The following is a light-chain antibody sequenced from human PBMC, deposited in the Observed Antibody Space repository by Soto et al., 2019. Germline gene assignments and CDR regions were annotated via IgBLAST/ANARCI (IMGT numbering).Light chain of an antibody. CDR1: SSNIGAGYD. CDR3: QSYDSSLSGVI. CDR2: GNN. Sequence: QSVLTQPPSVSGAPGQRVTTSCTGSSSNIGAGYDVHWYQQLPGTAPKLVIYGNNNRPSGVPDRFSGSKSGTSASLAITGLQAEDEADYYCQSYDSSLSGVIFGGGTKLTVL. V-gene: IGLV1-40*01. J-gene: IGLJ2*01.